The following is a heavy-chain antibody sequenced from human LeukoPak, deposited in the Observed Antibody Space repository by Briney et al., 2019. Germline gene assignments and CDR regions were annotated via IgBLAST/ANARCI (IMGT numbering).Heavy chain of an antibody. CDR2: MNPNSGNT. CDR1: GYTFTSYD. CDR3: ARGRETAMGSHYYCMDV. Sequence: ASVKVSRRASGYTFTSYDINWVRQATGQGLEWMGWMNPNSGNTGYAQKFQGRVTMTRNTSISTAYMELSSLRSEDTAVYYCARGRETAMGSHYYCMDVWGKGTTVTLSS. V-gene: IGHV1-8*01. J-gene: IGHJ6*03. D-gene: IGHD5-18*01.